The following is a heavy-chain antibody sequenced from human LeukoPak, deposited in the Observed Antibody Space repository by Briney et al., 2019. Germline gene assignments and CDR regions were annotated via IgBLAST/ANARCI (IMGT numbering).Heavy chain of an antibody. D-gene: IGHD3-3*01. CDR2: IYYSGST. Sequence: SQTLSLTCTVSGGSISSGDYYWSWIRQPPGKGLEWIGYIYYSGSTYYNPSLKSRVTISVATSKNQFSLKLSSVTAADTAVYYCARGSEGRFLEWLAGDIWGQGTMVTVSS. CDR1: GGSISSGDYY. CDR3: ARGSEGRFLEWLAGDI. J-gene: IGHJ3*02. V-gene: IGHV4-30-4*01.